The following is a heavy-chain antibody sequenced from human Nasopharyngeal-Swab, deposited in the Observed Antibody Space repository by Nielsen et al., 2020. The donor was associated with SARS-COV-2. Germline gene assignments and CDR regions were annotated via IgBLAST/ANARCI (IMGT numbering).Heavy chain of an antibody. CDR2: FDPEDGET. D-gene: IGHD3-3*01. V-gene: IGHV1-24*01. CDR1: GYTLTELS. Sequence: ASVKVSCKVSGYTLTELSMHWVRQAPAKGLEWMGGFDPEDGETIYAQKFQGRVTMTEDTSTDTAYMELSSLRSEDTAVYYCATDPAIFGVVNFDYWGQGALVNVSS. CDR3: ATDPAIFGVVNFDY. J-gene: IGHJ4*02.